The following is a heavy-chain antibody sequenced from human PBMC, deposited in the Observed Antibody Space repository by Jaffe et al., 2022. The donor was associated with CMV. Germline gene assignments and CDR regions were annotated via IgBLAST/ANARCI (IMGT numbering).Heavy chain of an antibody. D-gene: IGHD3-10*01. CDR1: GFTFSNAW. CDR3: TTATLLYLSNGSGSYPPGYYYMDV. V-gene: IGHV3-15*01. J-gene: IGHJ6*03. Sequence: EVQLVESGGGLVKPGGSLRLSCAASGFTFSNAWMSWVRQAPGKGLEWVGRIKSKTDGGTTDYAAPVKGRFTISRDDSKNTLYLQMNSLKTEDTAVYYCTTATLLYLSNGSGSYPPGYYYMDVWGKGTTVTVSS. CDR2: IKSKTDGGTT.